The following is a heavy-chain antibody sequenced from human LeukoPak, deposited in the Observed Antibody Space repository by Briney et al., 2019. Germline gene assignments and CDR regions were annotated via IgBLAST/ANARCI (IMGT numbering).Heavy chain of an antibody. V-gene: IGHV3-23*01. CDR2: LSGNGGST. D-gene: IGHD2-2*03. CDR3: AKGMDHYYYYGMDV. Sequence: GGPLRLSCGPSGVIFSSYPMRGLRHATGGGVEWVSALSGNGGSTYYAASVKGRFTISRDNSENTLYRQMSSLRADDTAVYYCAKGMDHYYYYGMDVWGQGSTVTVSS. J-gene: IGHJ6*02. CDR1: GVIFSSYP.